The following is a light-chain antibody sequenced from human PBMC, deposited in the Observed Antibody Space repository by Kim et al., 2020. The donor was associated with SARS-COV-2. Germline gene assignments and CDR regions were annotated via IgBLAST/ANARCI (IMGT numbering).Light chain of an antibody. Sequence: WCPGERVTLPSRASQSLSSSYLACYQQKPGHAPRLLIYVASSRATGIPDRFSCSGSGTDFTLTISRLEPEDFAVYYCQQYGSSPRFGQGSKVDIK. J-gene: IGKJ1*01. CDR3: QQYGSSPR. CDR1: QSLSSSY. CDR2: VAS. V-gene: IGKV3-20*01.